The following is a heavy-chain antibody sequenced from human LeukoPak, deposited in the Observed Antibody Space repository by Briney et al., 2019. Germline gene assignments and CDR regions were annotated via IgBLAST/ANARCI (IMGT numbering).Heavy chain of an antibody. D-gene: IGHD6-13*01. Sequence: GASVKVSCKASGGSFSRYAISWVRQAPGQGLEWMGGIIPIFGTANYAQKFQGRVTITADESTRTAYMELSSLRSEDTAVYYCARDSSSWLDNWFDPWGQGTLVTVSS. CDR1: GGSFSRYA. J-gene: IGHJ5*02. CDR3: ARDSSSWLDNWFDP. CDR2: IIPIFGTA. V-gene: IGHV1-69*01.